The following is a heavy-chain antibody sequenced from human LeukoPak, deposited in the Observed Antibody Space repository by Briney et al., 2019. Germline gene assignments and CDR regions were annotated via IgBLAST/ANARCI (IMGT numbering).Heavy chain of an antibody. D-gene: IGHD6-13*01. Sequence: PSETLSLTCTVSGGSISSSSFYWGWIRQPPGKGLEWIGSIYYSGSTHYNPSLKSRVSTSVVTSKNQFSLKLSSVSAADTAVYYCARDRTQWLSSNWYGPFDPWGQGTLVTVSS. V-gene: IGHV4-39*07. J-gene: IGHJ5*02. CDR2: IYYSGST. CDR3: ARDRTQWLSSNWYGPFDP. CDR1: GGSISSSSFY.